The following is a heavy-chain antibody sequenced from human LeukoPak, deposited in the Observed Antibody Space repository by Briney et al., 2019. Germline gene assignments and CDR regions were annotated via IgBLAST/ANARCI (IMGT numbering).Heavy chain of an antibody. J-gene: IGHJ4*02. CDR1: GFIFNFYG. CDR3: ARVYYYDSSGYH. CDR2: ISYDGSNK. D-gene: IGHD3-22*01. V-gene: IGHV3-30*19. Sequence: PGRSLRLSCAASGFIFNFYGMHWVRQTPGKGLAWEAVISYDGSNKYYADSVKGRFTISRDNSKNTLYLQMSSLRAEDTAVYYCARVYYYDSSGYHWGQGTLVTVSS.